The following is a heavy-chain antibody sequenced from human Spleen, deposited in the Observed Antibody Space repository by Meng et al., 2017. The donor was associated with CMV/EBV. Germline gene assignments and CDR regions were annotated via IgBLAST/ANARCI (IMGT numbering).Heavy chain of an antibody. D-gene: IGHD1-20*01. CDR3: ARDRGNWNAGQFDY. CDR2: ISVSGSTI. Sequence: GESLKISCAASTFTFSDYYMSWIRQAPGKGLEWVSYISVSGSTIYYADSVKGRFTISRDNAKNSLYLQMNSLRAEDTAVYYCARDRGNWNAGQFDYWGQGTLVTVSS. J-gene: IGHJ4*02. V-gene: IGHV3-11*04. CDR1: TFTFSDYY.